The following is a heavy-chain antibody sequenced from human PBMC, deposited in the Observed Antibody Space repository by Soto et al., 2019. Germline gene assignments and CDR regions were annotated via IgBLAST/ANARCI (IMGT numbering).Heavy chain of an antibody. CDR2: INPSGGST. V-gene: IGHV1-46*01. Sequence: ASVKVSCKASGYTFTSYYMHWVRQAPGQGLEWMGIINPSGGSTSYAQKFQGRVTMTRDTSTSTVYMELSSLRSEDTAVYYCARQYCSGYSSSGDYYYGMDVWGQGTTVTVSS. D-gene: IGHD2-15*01. CDR1: GYTFTSYY. J-gene: IGHJ6*02. CDR3: ARQYCSGYSSSGDYYYGMDV.